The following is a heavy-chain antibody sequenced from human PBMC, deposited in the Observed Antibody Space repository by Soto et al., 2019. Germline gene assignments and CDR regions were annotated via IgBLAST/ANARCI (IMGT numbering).Heavy chain of an antibody. V-gene: IGHV1-8*01. Sequence: ASVKVSCKASGYTFTSYDINWVRQATGQGLEWMGWMNPSGGSTSYAQKFQGRVTMTRDTSTSTVYMELSSLRSEDTAVYYCARDRSLQQLGPTAAFDIWGQGTMVTVSS. J-gene: IGHJ3*02. CDR3: ARDRSLQQLGPTAAFDI. D-gene: IGHD6-13*01. CDR2: MNPSGGST. CDR1: GYTFTSYD.